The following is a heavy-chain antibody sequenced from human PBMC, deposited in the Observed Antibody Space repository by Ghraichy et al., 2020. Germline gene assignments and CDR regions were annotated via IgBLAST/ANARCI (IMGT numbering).Heavy chain of an antibody. CDR3: AKNSGETYSGSWYWGETGYMDV. V-gene: IGHV3-30*02. CDR2: IRYDGSKK. CDR1: GFTVSNYG. J-gene: IGHJ6*03. Sequence: GGSLRLSCAASGFTVSNYGMHWVRQAPGKGLEWVAFIRYDGSKKYYGDSVKGRFTISRDNSKNTVFLQMNSLRSDDTAVYYCAKNSGETYSGSWYWGETGYMDVWGEGTTVIVSS. D-gene: IGHD6-13*01.